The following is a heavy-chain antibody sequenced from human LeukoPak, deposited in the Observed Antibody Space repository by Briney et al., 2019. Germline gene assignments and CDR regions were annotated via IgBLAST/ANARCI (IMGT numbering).Heavy chain of an antibody. J-gene: IGHJ4*02. CDR3: ARDLVVTSAY. Sequence: GGSLRLSCAASGFTFSSYWMHWVRQAPGKGLVWVSRINGDGSSTTYADSVKGRFTISRDNAKNTLYLQMNGLRAEDTAVYYCARDLVVTSAYWGQGTLVTVSS. CDR1: GFTFSSYW. V-gene: IGHV3-74*01. D-gene: IGHD2-2*01. CDR2: INGDGSST.